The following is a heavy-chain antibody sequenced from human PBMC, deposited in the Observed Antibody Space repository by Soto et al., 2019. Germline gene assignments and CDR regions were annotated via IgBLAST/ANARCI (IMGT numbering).Heavy chain of an antibody. CDR1: GFTFSSYS. CDR2: ISSSSSYI. V-gene: IGHV3-21*01. Sequence: EVPLVESGGGLVKPGGSLRLSCAASGFTFSSYSMNWVRQAPGKGLEWVSSISSSSSYIYYADSVKGRFTISRDNAKNSLYLQMNSLRAEDTAVYYCARSCSGGSCYSDYWGQGTLVTVSS. CDR3: ARSCSGGSCYSDY. J-gene: IGHJ4*02. D-gene: IGHD2-15*01.